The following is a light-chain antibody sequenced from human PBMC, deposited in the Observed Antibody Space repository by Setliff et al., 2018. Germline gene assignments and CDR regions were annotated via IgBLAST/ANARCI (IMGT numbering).Light chain of an antibody. CDR1: SSHFGKTY. V-gene: IGLV1-51*01. CDR2: EDH. CDR3: ASWGNCASWDGSLSGCYV. Sequence: QSVLTQPPSVSAAPGQKVTISCSGGSSHFGKTYVSWYQRLPGTAPKLLIYEDHRRPSGIPDRFSGSKSDTSATLDISGLQSEDEAEYYCASWGNCASWDGSLSGCYVFGTGTKAPS. J-gene: IGLJ1*01.